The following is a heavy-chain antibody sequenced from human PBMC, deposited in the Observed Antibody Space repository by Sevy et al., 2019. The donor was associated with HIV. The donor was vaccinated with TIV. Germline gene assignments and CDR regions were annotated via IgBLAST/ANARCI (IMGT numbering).Heavy chain of an antibody. CDR1: GFPFSNYA. Sequence: GGSLRLSCAASGFPFSNYAMSWVRQAPGKGLEWVSTLIGGGSRTYYADSVTGRFIISRDNSRNTLYLQMNSLRAEDTASYCGAKRGVQSCLTGGGGNYGMDVCGRGTTVTVSS. D-gene: IGHD2-8*02. J-gene: IGHJ6*02. V-gene: IGHV3-23*01. CDR3: AKRGVQSCLTGGGGNYGMDV. CDR2: LIGGGSRT.